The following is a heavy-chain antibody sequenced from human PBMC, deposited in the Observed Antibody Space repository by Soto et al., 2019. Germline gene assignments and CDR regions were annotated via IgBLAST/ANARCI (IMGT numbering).Heavy chain of an antibody. D-gene: IGHD3-10*01. CDR3: ARSLVLLWFGELLIGYYYYGMDV. V-gene: IGHV3-30-3*01. Sequence: GGSLRLSCAASGFTFSSYAMHWVRQAPGKGLEWVAVISYDGSNKYYADSVKGRFTISRDNSKNTLYLQMNSLRAEDTAVYYCARSLVLLWFGELLIGYYYYGMDVWGQGTTVTVSS. CDR2: ISYDGSNK. CDR1: GFTFSSYA. J-gene: IGHJ6*02.